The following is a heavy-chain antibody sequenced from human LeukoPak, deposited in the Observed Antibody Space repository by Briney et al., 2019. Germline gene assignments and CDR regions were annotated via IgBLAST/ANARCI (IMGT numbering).Heavy chain of an antibody. V-gene: IGHV4-59*01. CDR3: ARGGVYYFAF. CDR2: IHYSGGT. CDR1: GGSISTYY. J-gene: IGHJ4*02. Sequence: PSETLSLTCTVSGGSISTYYWSWIRQPQGKGLEWIGYIHYSGGTYYDSSLKSRVTISIDTSKNQFSLELSSVTAADTAVYYCARGGVYYFAFWGQGTLVTVSS. D-gene: IGHD3-16*01.